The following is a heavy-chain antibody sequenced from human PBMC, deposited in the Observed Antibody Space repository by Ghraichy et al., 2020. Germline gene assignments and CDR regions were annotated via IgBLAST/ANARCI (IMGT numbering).Heavy chain of an antibody. D-gene: IGHD6-19*01. J-gene: IGHJ5*02. Sequence: LSLTCAASGFTFSNYAMYWVRQAPGKGLEWVSSITGSGGSTYYADSVKGRFTSSRDNSKNTLYLQMNSLRAEDTAVYYCAKVYSSGTKGFDPWGQGTLVTVSS. CDR1: GFTFSNYA. CDR2: ITGSGGST. V-gene: IGHV3-23*01. CDR3: AKVYSSGTKGFDP.